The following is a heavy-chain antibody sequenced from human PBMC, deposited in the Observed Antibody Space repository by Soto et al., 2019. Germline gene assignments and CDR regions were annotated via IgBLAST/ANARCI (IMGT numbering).Heavy chain of an antibody. J-gene: IGHJ6*02. Sequence: ASVKVSCKVSGYTFTSYAMHWVRQAPGQRLEWMGWINAGNGNTKYSQKFQGRVTITRDTSASTAYMELSSLRSEDTAVYYCARDRSSWEAYGMDVWGQGTTVTVSS. D-gene: IGHD6-13*01. CDR3: ARDRSSWEAYGMDV. V-gene: IGHV1-3*01. CDR1: GYTFTSYA. CDR2: INAGNGNT.